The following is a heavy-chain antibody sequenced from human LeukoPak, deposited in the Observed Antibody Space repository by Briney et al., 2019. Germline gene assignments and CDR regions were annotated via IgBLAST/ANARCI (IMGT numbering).Heavy chain of an antibody. V-gene: IGHV3-53*04. CDR2: IHSGGST. D-gene: IGHD6-13*01. J-gene: IGHJ4*02. CDR1: GFTVSSYF. Sequence: PGGSLRLSCAASGFTVSSYFMSCVRQAPGKGLEWVSVIHSGGSTLYADSVKGRFTISRHNSKNTLYLQVNSLRAEDTAVYFCARAGSSSWSLNLDFWGQGTLVTVSS. CDR3: ARAGSSSWSLNLDF.